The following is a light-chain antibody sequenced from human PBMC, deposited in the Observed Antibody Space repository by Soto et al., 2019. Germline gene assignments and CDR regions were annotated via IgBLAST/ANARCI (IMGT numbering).Light chain of an antibody. Sequence: EIVLTQSPGTLSLSPGERATLSCRASQSVSSSYLAWYQQKPGQAPRLLIYAASTRATGIPARFSGSGSGTEFTLTISGLQSEDFAIYYCHHYDHWPLSFGGGTKV. CDR1: QSVSSSY. J-gene: IGKJ4*01. V-gene: IGKV3-15*01. CDR3: HHYDHWPLS. CDR2: AAS.